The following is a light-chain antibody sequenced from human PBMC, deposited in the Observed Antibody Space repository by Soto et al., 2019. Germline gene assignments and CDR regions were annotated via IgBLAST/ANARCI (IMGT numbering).Light chain of an antibody. CDR3: QQYNNYLTWT. V-gene: IGKV1-5*01. CDR2: DAS. J-gene: IGKJ1*01. CDR1: QSINRW. Sequence: DIQMTQSPSTLSASVGDRVTITCRASQSINRWLVWYQQKPGKAPKVLIYDASILASGVPSRFSGSGSGTEFTLTISSLQPDDFATYYCQQYNNYLTWTFGQGTKVEIK.